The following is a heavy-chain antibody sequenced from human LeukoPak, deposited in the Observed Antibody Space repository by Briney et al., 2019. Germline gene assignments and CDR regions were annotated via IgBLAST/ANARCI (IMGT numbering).Heavy chain of an antibody. CDR3: ARGAYYDFWSGYPPGTFYYGMDV. CDR2: IYTSGST. J-gene: IGHJ6*02. V-gene: IGHV4-4*07. Sequence: SETLSLTCTVSGGSISSYYWSWIRQPAGKGLEWIGRIYTSGSTNYNPSLKSRVTMSVDTSKNQFSLKLSSVTAADTAVYYCARGAYYDFWSGYPPGTFYYGMDVWGQGTTVTVSS. CDR1: GGSISSYY. D-gene: IGHD3-3*01.